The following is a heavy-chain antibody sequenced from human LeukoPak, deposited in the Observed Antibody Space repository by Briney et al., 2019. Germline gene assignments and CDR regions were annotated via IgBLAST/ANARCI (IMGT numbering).Heavy chain of an antibody. D-gene: IGHD3-10*02. V-gene: IGHV3-23*01. Sequence: PGGSLRLSCEASGFTFGNFGMTWVRQAPGKGLQWVSGITGSTTWTYYAASVKGRFTVSRDNSQNTLHLQMNSLRADDTAVYYCARELVSSGTGYFDLWGRRTLVTVSS. CDR3: ARELVSSGTGYFDL. CDR1: GFTFGNFG. CDR2: ITGSTTWT. J-gene: IGHJ2*01.